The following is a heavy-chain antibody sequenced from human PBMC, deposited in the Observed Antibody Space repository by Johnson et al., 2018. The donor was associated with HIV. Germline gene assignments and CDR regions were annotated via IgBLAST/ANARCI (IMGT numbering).Heavy chain of an antibody. CDR1: GFTFSTYA. D-gene: IGHD2-2*01. CDR3: ARDRGSMPAVAFDI. V-gene: IGHV3-23*04. Sequence: VQLVESGGGLVQPGGSLRLSCEASGFTFSTYAMSWVRQAPGKGLEWVSGISGGGGSTYYADSVKGRFTISRDNSKTTLYRQMNSLRAEDTAGYYCARDRGSMPAVAFDIWGQGTMVTVSS. CDR2: ISGGGGST. J-gene: IGHJ3*02.